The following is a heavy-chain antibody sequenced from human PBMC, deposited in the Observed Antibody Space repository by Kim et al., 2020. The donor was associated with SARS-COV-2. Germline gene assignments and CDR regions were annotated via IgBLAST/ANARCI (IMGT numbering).Heavy chain of an antibody. D-gene: IGHD4-4*01. J-gene: IGHJ6*02. Sequence: GGSLRLSCSASGFTFSSYAMHWVRQAPGKGLEYVSAISSNGGSTYYADSVKGRFTISRDNSKNTLYLQMSSLRAEDTAVYYCRAVTGLGYYYYYGMDVWCQGTTVTVSS. CDR1: GFTFSSYA. V-gene: IGHV3-64D*09. CDR3: RAVTGLGYYYYYGMDV. CDR2: ISSNGGST.